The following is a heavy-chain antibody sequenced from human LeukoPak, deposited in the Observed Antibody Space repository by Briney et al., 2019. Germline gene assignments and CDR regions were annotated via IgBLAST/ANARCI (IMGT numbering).Heavy chain of an antibody. CDR2: INHSGST. Sequence: SETLSLTCAVYGGSFSGYYWSWIRQPPGKGLEWIGEINHSGSTNYNPSLKSRVTISVDTSKNQFSLKLSSVTAADTAVYYCARGLRSRLRWASTSFQHWGQGTLVTVSS. D-gene: IGHD4-23*01. CDR1: GGSFSGYY. V-gene: IGHV4-34*01. J-gene: IGHJ1*01. CDR3: ARGLRSRLRWASTSFQH.